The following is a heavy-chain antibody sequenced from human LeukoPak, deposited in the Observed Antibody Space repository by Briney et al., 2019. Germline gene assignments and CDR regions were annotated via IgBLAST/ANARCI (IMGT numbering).Heavy chain of an antibody. CDR3: AVGVSFDY. D-gene: IGHD3-16*01. Sequence: GGSLRLSCEASGFTFSSSDMHWVRQVTGKGLEWVSSITTAGDTYSPGSVRGRFTISRENAKDSFYLQMNSLRAEDTAVYYCAVGVSFDYWGQGTLVTVSS. CDR2: ITTAGDT. CDR1: GFTFSSSD. J-gene: IGHJ4*02. V-gene: IGHV3-13*01.